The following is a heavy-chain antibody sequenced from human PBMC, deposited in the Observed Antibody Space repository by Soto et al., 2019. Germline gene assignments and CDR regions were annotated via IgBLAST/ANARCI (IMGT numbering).Heavy chain of an antibody. D-gene: IGHD4-17*01. CDR1: GFTFSDYW. V-gene: IGHV3-7*04. Sequence: GGSLRLSCAASGFTFSDYWMNWLRQAPGKGLEWMANIKEDGSEKYYVDSVRGRFTISRDNAKNSLYLQMNSLRAEDTAVYYCARGTVTQGLDYWGQGTLVTVSS. CDR2: IKEDGSEK. J-gene: IGHJ4*02. CDR3: ARGTVTQGLDY.